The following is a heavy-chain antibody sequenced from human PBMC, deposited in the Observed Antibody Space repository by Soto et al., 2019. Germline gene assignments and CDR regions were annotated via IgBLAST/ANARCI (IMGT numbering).Heavy chain of an antibody. V-gene: IGHV3-7*03. CDR1: GFTFSSYW. J-gene: IGHJ4*02. CDR3: ARPYLTSKSFDY. D-gene: IGHD2-2*01. CDR2: IKQDGSEK. Sequence: PRGSLRLSCAASGFTFSSYWMSWVRQAPGKGLEWVANIKQDGSEKYYVDSVKGRFTISRDNAKNSLYLQMNSLRAEDTAVHYCARPYLTSKSFDYWGQGTLVTVSS.